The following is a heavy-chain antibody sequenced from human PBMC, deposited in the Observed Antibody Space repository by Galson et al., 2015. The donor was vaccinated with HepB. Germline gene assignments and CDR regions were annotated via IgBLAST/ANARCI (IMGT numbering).Heavy chain of an antibody. CDR3: ARAAGDSSTYANDY. D-gene: IGHD5-18*01. V-gene: IGHV4-39*07. CDR1: GASISSSLYY. CDR2: IYYTGNT. Sequence: ETLSLTCTVSGASISSSLYYWVWVRQPPEKGLEWIGSIYYTGNTYYKSSLKSPVTISADMSKNQFSLKVNSVTAADTAVYYCARAAGDSSTYANDYWGQGALVTVSS. J-gene: IGHJ4*02.